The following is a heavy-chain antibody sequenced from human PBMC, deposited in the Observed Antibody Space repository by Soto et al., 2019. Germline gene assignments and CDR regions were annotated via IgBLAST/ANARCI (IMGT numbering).Heavy chain of an antibody. D-gene: IGHD6-13*01. V-gene: IGHV4-39*01. Sequence: SETLSLTCTVSGGSISSSSYYWGWIRQPPGKGLEWIGSIYYSGSTYYNPSLKSRVTISVDTSKNQFSLKLSSVTAADTAVYYCAIRGFQQLVTLFDYWGQGTLVTVSS. CDR3: AIRGFQQLVTLFDY. CDR1: GGSISSSSYY. CDR2: IYYSGST. J-gene: IGHJ4*02.